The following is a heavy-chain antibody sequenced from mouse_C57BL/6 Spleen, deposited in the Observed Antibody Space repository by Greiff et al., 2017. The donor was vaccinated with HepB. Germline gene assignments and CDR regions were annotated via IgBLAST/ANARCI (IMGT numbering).Heavy chain of an antibody. V-gene: IGHV2-2*01. CDR2: IWSGGST. CDR1: GFSFTSYG. CDR3: ARNRGNWEGDYFDY. J-gene: IGHJ2*01. D-gene: IGHD4-1*01. Sequence: QVQLQQSGPGLVQPSQRLSITCTVSGFSFTSYGVHWVRQSPGKGLEWLGVIWSGGSTDYNAAFISRLSISKDNSKSQVFFKMNSLQADDTAIYYCARNRGNWEGDYFDYWGQGTTLTVSS.